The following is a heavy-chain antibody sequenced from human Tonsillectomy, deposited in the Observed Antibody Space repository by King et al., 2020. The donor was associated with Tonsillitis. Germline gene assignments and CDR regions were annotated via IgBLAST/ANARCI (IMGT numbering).Heavy chain of an antibody. Sequence: VQLVESGGGLLQPGGSLRLSCAASGFTFSTFDMSWVRQAPGKGLEWVSVLIGRDGSTYYADSVRGRFAISRDNSPNTLYLEMNSLRAEDTAVYYCAKCAHLDYWGQGTLVTVSS. V-gene: IGHV3-23*04. CDR3: AKCAHLDY. CDR1: GFTFSTFD. CDR2: LIGRDGST. J-gene: IGHJ4*02.